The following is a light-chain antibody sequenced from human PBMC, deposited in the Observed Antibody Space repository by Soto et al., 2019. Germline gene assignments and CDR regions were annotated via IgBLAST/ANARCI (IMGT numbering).Light chain of an antibody. CDR1: SSNIGSDY. V-gene: IGLV1-47*01. Sequence: QSVLTQPPSASGTPGQRVTISCSGHSSNIGSDYVYWYQQLPGTAPRLLIYRNNQRHSGVPDRFSGSKSGTSASLAISGLRSEDEADYYCAAWDDSLTDVAFGGGTKLTVL. J-gene: IGLJ2*01. CDR2: RNN. CDR3: AAWDDSLTDVA.